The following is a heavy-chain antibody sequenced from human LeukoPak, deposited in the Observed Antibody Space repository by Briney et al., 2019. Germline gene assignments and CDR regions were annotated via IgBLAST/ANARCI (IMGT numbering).Heavy chain of an antibody. CDR1: GFTFSSYA. CDR3: AKSPDWLFFDYFDY. J-gene: IGHJ4*02. V-gene: IGHV3-23*01. D-gene: IGHD3-9*01. Sequence: GGSLRLSCAASGFTFSSYAMRWVREPPGKGLEGVSAISGSGRSIYYADSVKGRFTISRDNSKNTLYLQMNSLRAEDTAVYYCAKSPDWLFFDYFDYWGQGTLVTVSS. CDR2: ISGSGRSI.